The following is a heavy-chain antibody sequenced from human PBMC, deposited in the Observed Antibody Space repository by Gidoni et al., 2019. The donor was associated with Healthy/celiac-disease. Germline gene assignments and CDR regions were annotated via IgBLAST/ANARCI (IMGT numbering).Heavy chain of an antibody. Sequence: QVQLQESGPGLVKPSQTLSLTCTVSGGSISRGGYYWSWIRQNPGKGLEWIGYIYYSGSTYYHPSLKSRVTISVDTSKNQFSLKLSSVTAADTAVYYCARAPRSDYYDSSGYYPSNWFDPWGQGTLVTVSS. D-gene: IGHD3-22*01. J-gene: IGHJ5*02. V-gene: IGHV4-31*03. CDR2: IYYSGST. CDR3: ARAPRSDYYDSSGYYPSNWFDP. CDR1: GGSISRGGYY.